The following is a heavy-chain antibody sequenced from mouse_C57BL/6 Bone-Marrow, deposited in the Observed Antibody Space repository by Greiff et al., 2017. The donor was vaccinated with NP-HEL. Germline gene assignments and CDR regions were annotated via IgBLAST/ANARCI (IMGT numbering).Heavy chain of an antibody. CDR3: TTKGITTGYYYAMDY. Sequence: EVKLVESGAELVRPGASVKLSCTASGFNIKDDYMHWVKQRPEQGLEWIGWIDPENGDTEYASKFQGKATITADTSSNTAYLQLSSLTSEDTAVYYCTTKGITTGYYYAMDYWGQGTSVTVSS. CDR2: IDPENGDT. CDR1: GFNIKDDY. J-gene: IGHJ4*01. D-gene: IGHD2-4*01. V-gene: IGHV14-4*01.